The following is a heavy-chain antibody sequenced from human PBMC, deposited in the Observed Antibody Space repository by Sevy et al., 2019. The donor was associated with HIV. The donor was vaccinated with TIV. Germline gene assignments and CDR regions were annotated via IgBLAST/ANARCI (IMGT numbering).Heavy chain of an antibody. J-gene: IGHJ3*02. CDR2: VSFHGGSQ. CDR1: GFSFSTSV. Sequence: GGSLRLSCSASGFSFSTSVMHWVRQAPGKGLEWVALVSFHGGSQYPSDSVKGRFTISRDNSKNTLYLQLNSLRPEDTGVYYCAKEGYSSCYAGAFNIWGQGTLVTVSS. V-gene: IGHV3-30*04. D-gene: IGHD3-22*01. CDR3: AKEGYSSCYAGAFNI.